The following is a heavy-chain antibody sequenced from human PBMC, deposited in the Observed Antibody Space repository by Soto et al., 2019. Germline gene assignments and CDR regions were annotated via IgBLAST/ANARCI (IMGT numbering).Heavy chain of an antibody. CDR3: AKQKRSTFIIDY. Sequence: GESLKISCKASGYNFAPYWIGWVRQMPGEGLEWMGIIYPGDSDTTYSPSFQGQVTMSVDKSISTAYLQWSSLKASDTAVYYCAKQKRSTFIIDYWGQGTQVTVSS. J-gene: IGHJ4*02. CDR1: GYNFAPYW. V-gene: IGHV5-51*01. CDR2: IYPGDSDT.